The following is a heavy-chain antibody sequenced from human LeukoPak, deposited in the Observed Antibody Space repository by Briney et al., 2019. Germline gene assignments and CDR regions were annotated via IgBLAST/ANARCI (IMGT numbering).Heavy chain of an antibody. Sequence: GGSLRLSCAASGFTFSSYAMHWVRQAPGKGLEYVSAISSNGGSTCYANSVKGRFTISRDNSKNTLYLQMGSLRAEDMAVYYCARGSVGYYDPLIWGQGTLVTVSS. CDR1: GFTFSSYA. CDR3: ARGSVGYYDPLI. D-gene: IGHD3-16*01. V-gene: IGHV3-64*01. CDR2: ISSNGGST. J-gene: IGHJ4*02.